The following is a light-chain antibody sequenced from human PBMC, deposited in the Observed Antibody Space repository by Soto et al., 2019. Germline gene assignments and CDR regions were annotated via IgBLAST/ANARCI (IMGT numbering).Light chain of an antibody. CDR1: QSIRSY. J-gene: IGKJ5*01. CDR3: QQSLSSPEIT. CDR2: AAS. V-gene: IGKV1-39*01. Sequence: DSRRTQSQSSLSASTGDRVTITCRAVQSIRSYLHWYQQRPGKAPKLLIYAASTLQSGVPSRFSGSGSGTDFTLTISSLQPEDLATYYCQQSLSSPEITFGQGTRLEVK.